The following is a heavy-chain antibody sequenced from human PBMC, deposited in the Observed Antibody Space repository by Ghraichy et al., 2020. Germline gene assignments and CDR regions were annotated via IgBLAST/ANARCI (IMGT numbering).Heavy chain of an antibody. V-gene: IGHV3-48*02. CDR2: ITSSSSTI. J-gene: IGHJ6*02. Sequence: LSLTCVGTGFTFSSDSMNWVRQSPGKGLEWVSYITSSSSTIFYADSVKGRFTISRDNAQNSLYLQMNSLGDEDTAEYYCARGSRVVRFYYYDGMDVWGQGTTVTVSS. CDR3: ARGSRVVRFYYYDGMDV. D-gene: IGHD4-23*01. CDR1: GFTFSSDS.